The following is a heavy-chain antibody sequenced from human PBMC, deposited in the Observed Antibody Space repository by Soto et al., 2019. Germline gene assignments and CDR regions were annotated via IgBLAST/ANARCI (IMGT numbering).Heavy chain of an antibody. CDR1: GGSISSSS. D-gene: IGHD2-2*01. J-gene: IGHJ4*02. CDR3: ARARFCTSTSCYHYFDF. V-gene: IGHV4-59*01. CDR2: IYNNGRT. Sequence: SETLSLTCTVSGGSISSSSWSWIRQPPGRGLEWIGYIYNNGRTDYNTSLKSRVTISVDTSKNHFSLKLSSVTPADTAVYYCARARFCTSTSCYHYFDFWGQGTLVTVS.